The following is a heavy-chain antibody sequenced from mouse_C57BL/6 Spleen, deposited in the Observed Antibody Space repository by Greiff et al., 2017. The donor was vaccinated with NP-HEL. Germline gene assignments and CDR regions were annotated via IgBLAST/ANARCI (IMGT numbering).Heavy chain of an antibody. Sequence: KPGQGLEWIGWIYPRDGSTKYNEKFKGKATLTVDTSSSTAYMELHSLTSEDSAVYFCAREEGIYYGNSAWFAYWGQGTLVTVSA. CDR3: AREEGIYYGNSAWFAY. J-gene: IGHJ3*01. D-gene: IGHD2-1*01. CDR2: IYPRDGST. V-gene: IGHV1-85*01.